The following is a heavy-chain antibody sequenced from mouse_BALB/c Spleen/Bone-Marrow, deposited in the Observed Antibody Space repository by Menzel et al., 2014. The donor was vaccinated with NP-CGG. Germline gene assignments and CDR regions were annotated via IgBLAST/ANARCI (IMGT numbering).Heavy chain of an antibody. D-gene: IGHD1-1*01. V-gene: IGHV14-3*02. Sequence: EVKVEESGAELVKPGASVKLSCTASGFNIKDTYMHWVKQRPEQGLEWIGRIDPANGNTKYDPKFQGKATITADKSSNTAYLQLSSLTSEDTAVYYCASYYYGDYFDSWGQGTTLTVSS. CDR2: IDPANGNT. CDR1: GFNIKDTY. CDR3: ASYYYGDYFDS. J-gene: IGHJ2*01.